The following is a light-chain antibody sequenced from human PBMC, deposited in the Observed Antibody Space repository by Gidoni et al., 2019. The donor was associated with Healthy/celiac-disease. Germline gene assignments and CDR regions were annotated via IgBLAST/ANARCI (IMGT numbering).Light chain of an antibody. CDR1: QSISSY. CDR2: AAS. V-gene: IGKV1-39*01. CDR3: QQSYSTPPT. J-gene: IGKJ1*01. Sequence: IQLTTPPSSLSASVGDRVTITCRASQSISSYLNWYQQKPGKAPKLLIYAASSLQSGVPSRCSGSGAGTYSTLTISRLQPEFFASYYRQQSYSTPPTFGQGTKVEIK.